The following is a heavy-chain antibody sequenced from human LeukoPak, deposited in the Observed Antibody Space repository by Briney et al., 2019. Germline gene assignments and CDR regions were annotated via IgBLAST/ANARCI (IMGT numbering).Heavy chain of an antibody. CDR2: IIPIFGTA. Sequence: SSVKVSCKASGGTFSSYAISWVRQAPGQRLEWMGRIIPIFGTANYAQKFQGRVTITTDESTSTAYMELSSLRSEDTAVYYCARHLAGATQHLDYWGQGTLVTVSS. J-gene: IGHJ4*02. V-gene: IGHV1-69*05. CDR3: ARHLAGATQHLDY. CDR1: GGTFSSYA. D-gene: IGHD1-26*01.